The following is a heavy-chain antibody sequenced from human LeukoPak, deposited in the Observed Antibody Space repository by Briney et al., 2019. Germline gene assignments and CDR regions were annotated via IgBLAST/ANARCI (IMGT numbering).Heavy chain of an antibody. V-gene: IGHV4-39*01. D-gene: IGHD3-10*01. CDR1: GGSISSSSYY. Sequence: SETLSLTCTVSGGSISSSSYYWGWIRQPPGKGLEWIGSIYYSGSTYYNPSLKSRVTISVDTSKNQFSLKLSSVTAADTAVYYCARHGGRITMVRGVYNWFDPWGQGTLVTVSS. CDR3: ARHGGRITMVRGVYNWFDP. CDR2: IYYSGST. J-gene: IGHJ5*02.